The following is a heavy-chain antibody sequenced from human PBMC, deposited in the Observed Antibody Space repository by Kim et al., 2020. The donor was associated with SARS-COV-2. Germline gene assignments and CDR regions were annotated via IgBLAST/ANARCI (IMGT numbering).Heavy chain of an antibody. CDR3: ARDKQWLVPGYYYYYYGMDV. D-gene: IGHD6-19*01. CDR1: GYTFTSYA. J-gene: IGHJ6*02. Sequence: ASVKVSCKASGYTFTSYAMHWVRQAPGQRLEWMGWINAGNGNTKYSQKFQGRVTITRDTSASTAYMELSSLRSEDTAVYYCARDKQWLVPGYYYYYYGMDVWGQGTTVTVSS. CDR2: INAGNGNT. V-gene: IGHV1-3*01.